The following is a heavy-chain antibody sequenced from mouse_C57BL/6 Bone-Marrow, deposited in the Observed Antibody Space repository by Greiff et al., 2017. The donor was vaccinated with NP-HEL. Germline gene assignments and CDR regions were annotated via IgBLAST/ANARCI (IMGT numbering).Heavy chain of an antibody. Sequence: EVQLQQSGPELVKPGASVKISCKASGYTFTDYYMNWVKQSHGKSLEWIGDINPNNGGTSYNQKFKGKATLTVDKSSSTAYMELRSLTSEDSAVYYCARARSHWGQGTLVTVSA. V-gene: IGHV1-26*01. CDR3: ARARSH. J-gene: IGHJ3*01. CDR1: GYTFTDYY. CDR2: INPNNGGT.